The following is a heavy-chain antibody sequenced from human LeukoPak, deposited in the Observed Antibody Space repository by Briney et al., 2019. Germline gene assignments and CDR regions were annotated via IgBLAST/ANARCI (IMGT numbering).Heavy chain of an antibody. D-gene: IGHD2/OR15-2a*01. CDR1: GYTFTSYD. Sequence: ASVKVSCKASGYTFTSYDINWVRQATGQGLEWMGWINPNSGGTNYAQKFQGRVTMTRDTSISTAYMELSRLRSDDTAVYYCARGLLPGDAFDIWGQGTMVTVSS. CDR2: INPNSGGT. J-gene: IGHJ3*02. V-gene: IGHV1-2*02. CDR3: ARGLLPGDAFDI.